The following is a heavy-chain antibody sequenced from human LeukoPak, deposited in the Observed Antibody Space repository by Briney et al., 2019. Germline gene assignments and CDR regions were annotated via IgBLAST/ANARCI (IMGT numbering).Heavy chain of an antibody. D-gene: IGHD6-13*01. V-gene: IGHV4-38-2*02. CDR1: GYSISSGYY. Sequence: PSETLSLTCIVSGYSISSGYYWGWIRQPPGKGLEWIGYIYYSGSTNYNPSLKSRVTISVDTSKSQFSLKLSSVTAADTAVYYCASRLAVVGRGAAAGTGAFDIWGQGTMVTVSS. J-gene: IGHJ3*02. CDR3: ASRLAVVGRGAAAGTGAFDI. CDR2: IYYSGST.